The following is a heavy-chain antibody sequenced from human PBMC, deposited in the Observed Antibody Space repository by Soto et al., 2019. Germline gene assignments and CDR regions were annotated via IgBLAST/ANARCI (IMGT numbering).Heavy chain of an antibody. J-gene: IGHJ6*02. CDR1: GGTFSSYA. D-gene: IGHD3-10*01. V-gene: IGHV1-69*13. CDR2: IIPIFGTA. CDR3: ARVRFDYGSGSFYYGMDV. Sequence: SVKVSCKASGGTFSSYAISWVRQAPGQGLEWMGGIIPIFGTANYAQRFQGRVTITADESTSTAYMELSSLRSEDTAVYYCARVRFDYGSGSFYYGMDVWGQGTTVTVSS.